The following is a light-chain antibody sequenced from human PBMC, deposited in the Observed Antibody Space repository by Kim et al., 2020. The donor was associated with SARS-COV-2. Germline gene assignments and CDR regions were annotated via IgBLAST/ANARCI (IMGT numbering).Light chain of an antibody. CDR2: EDS. V-gene: IGLV3-10*01. J-gene: IGLJ3*02. CDR1: ALPKKY. Sequence: SYELTQSPSVSVSPGQTARITCSGDALPKKYAYWYQQKSGQAPVLVIYEDSKRPSGIPERFSGSSSGTMATLTISGAQVEDEADYYCYSTDSSGYHRVFGGGTQLTVL. CDR3: YSTDSSGYHRV.